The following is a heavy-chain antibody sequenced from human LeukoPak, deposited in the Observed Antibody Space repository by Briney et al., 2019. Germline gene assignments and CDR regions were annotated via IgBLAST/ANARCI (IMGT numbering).Heavy chain of an antibody. J-gene: IGHJ6*02. CDR3: ARDRLGYCSGGSCYSEPDYGMDV. Sequence: VASVKVSCKASGGTFSSYAISWVRQAPGQGLEWMGGIIPIFGTANYAQKFQGRVTITADESTSTAYTVLSSLRSEDTAVYYCARDRLGYCSGGSCYSEPDYGMDVWGQGTTVTVSS. V-gene: IGHV1-69*13. D-gene: IGHD2-15*01. CDR2: IIPIFGTA. CDR1: GGTFSSYA.